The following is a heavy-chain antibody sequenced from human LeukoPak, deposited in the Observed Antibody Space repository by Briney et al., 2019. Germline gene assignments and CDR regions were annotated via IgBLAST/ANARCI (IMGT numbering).Heavy chain of an antibody. D-gene: IGHD2-21*01. J-gene: IGHJ1*01. Sequence: ASVKVSCKASGYTFTSYDINWVRQATGQGLEWMGWINTKTGNPTYAPGFTGRFVFSLDTSVSTTYLQISGLKAEDTAIYYCARDYSAEFFQHWGQGTLVTVSS. V-gene: IGHV7-4-1*02. CDR3: ARDYSAEFFQH. CDR2: INTKTGNP. CDR1: GYTFTSYD.